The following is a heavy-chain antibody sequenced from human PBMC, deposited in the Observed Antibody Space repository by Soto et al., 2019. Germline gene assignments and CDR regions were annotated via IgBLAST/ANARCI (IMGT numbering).Heavy chain of an antibody. CDR3: ARDTTTIRLSYYYGMDV. V-gene: IGHV1-2*02. J-gene: IGHJ6*02. D-gene: IGHD5-12*01. Sequence: PSVKVSCKASGYTFTGYYMHWVRQAPGQGLEWMGWINPNSGGTNYAQKFQGRVTMTRDTSISTAYMELSRLRSDDTAVYYCARDTTTIRLSYYYGMDVWGQGTTVTVSS. CDR2: INPNSGGT. CDR1: GYTFTGYY.